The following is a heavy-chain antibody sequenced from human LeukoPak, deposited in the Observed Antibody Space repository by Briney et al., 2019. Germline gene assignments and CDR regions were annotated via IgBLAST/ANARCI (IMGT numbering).Heavy chain of an antibody. CDR1: GFTFSSYA. D-gene: IGHD4-17*01. Sequence: GGSLRLSCAASGFTFSSYAMSWVRQAPGEGLEWVSGISGSDGSTYYADSVKGRFTISRDNSKNRLYLQMNSLRAEGTAVYYCAIALLTTLTDFDSWGQGALVTVSS. V-gene: IGHV3-23*01. J-gene: IGHJ4*02. CDR2: ISGSDGST. CDR3: AIALLTTLTDFDS.